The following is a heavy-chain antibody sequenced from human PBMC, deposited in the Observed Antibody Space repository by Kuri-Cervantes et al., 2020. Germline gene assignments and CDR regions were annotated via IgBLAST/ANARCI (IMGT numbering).Heavy chain of an antibody. CDR2: IVVDSGNA. Sequence: SVKVSCKASGFTFNNSAAQWVRQARGHRLEWTGWIVVDSGNAVYAQKVQERVSTTRDMSTSTAYMELSSLRSEDTAVYYCARDYYDTSGYYYGRHFDPWGQGTLVTVSS. CDR3: ARDYYDTSGYYYGRHFDP. J-gene: IGHJ5*02. V-gene: IGHV1-58*01. D-gene: IGHD3-22*01. CDR1: GFTFNNSA.